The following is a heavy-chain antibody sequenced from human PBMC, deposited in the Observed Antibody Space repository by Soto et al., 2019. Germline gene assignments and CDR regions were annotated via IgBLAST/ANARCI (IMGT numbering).Heavy chain of an antibody. CDR1: GGSITSDW. CDR3: ARWVSTWFVP. V-gene: IGHV4-59*01. Sequence: SETLCLTCSVSGGSITSDWWSWIRQPPGKGLEWIGYIYYGAYTNFNPILKSRGPISVYTSKTEVSLKLNSVTSSDTSVYYCARWVSTWFVPWGQGVLVTVSS. J-gene: IGHJ5*02. CDR2: IYYGAYT.